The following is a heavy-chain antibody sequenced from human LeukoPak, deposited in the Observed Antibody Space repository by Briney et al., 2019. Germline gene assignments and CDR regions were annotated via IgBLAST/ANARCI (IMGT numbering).Heavy chain of an antibody. D-gene: IGHD3-22*01. V-gene: IGHV4-59*01. CDR3: AREAPSDKLGDYDSSGYLDY. Sequence: SETLSLTCTVSGGSISSYYWSWIRQPPGKGLEWIGYIYYSGSTNYNPSLKSRVTISVDTSKNHFSLKLSSVTAADTAVYYCAREAPSDKLGDYDSSGYLDYWGQGTLVTVSS. CDR2: IYYSGST. J-gene: IGHJ4*02. CDR1: GGSISSYY.